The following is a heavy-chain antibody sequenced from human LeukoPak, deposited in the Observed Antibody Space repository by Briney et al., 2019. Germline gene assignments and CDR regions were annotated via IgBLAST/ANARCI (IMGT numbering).Heavy chain of an antibody. CDR3: ARSPDILTGYWYNWFDP. J-gene: IGHJ5*02. V-gene: IGHV3-23*01. Sequence: GGSLRLSCAASGFTFSSYAMSWVRQAPGKGLEWVSAISGSGGSTYYADSVKGRFTISRDNSKNTLYLQMNSLRAEDTAVYYCARSPDILTGYWYNWFDPWGQGTLVTVSS. CDR2: ISGSGGST. D-gene: IGHD3-9*01. CDR1: GFTFSSYA.